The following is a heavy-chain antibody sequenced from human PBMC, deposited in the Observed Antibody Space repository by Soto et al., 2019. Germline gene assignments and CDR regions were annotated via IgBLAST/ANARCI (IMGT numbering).Heavy chain of an antibody. V-gene: IGHV4-31*03. D-gene: IGHD4-4*01. CDR2: IYYSGST. CDR1: GGSISSGGYY. Sequence: QVQLQESGPGLVKPSQTLSLTCTVSGGSISSGGYYWSWIRQHPGKGLEWIGYIYYSGSTYYNPSLKSRVTISVDMSKNQFSLKLSSVTAADTAVYYCARYSNLYYYYYGMDVWGQGTTVTVSS. CDR3: ARYSNLYYYYYGMDV. J-gene: IGHJ6*02.